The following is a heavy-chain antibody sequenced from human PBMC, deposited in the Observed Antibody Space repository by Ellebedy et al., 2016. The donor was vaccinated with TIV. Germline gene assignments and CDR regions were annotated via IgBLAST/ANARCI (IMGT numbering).Heavy chain of an antibody. CDR1: GFTFSSYS. D-gene: IGHD3-9*01. CDR2: ISSSSSTI. CDR3: ARELRLRYFDYDY. V-gene: IGHV3-48*02. J-gene: IGHJ4*02. Sequence: GESLKIYCAASGFTFSSYSMNWVRQAPGKGLEWVSYISSSSSTIYYADSVKGRFTISRDNAKNSLYLQMNSLRDEDTAVYYCARELRLRYFDYDYWGQGTLVTVSS.